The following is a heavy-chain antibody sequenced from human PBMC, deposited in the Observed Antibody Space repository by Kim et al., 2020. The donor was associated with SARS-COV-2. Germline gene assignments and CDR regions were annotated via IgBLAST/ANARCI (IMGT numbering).Heavy chain of an antibody. CDR1: GFTFSSYG. J-gene: IGHJ4*02. V-gene: IGHV3-30*18. CDR2: ISYDGSNK. CDR3: AKAAGLYCSGGSCNRSYFDD. D-gene: IGHD2-15*01. Sequence: GGSLRLSCAASGFTFSSYGMHWVRQAPGKGLEWVAVISYDGSNKYYADSVKGRFTISRDNSKNTLYLQMNSLRAEDTAVYYFAKAAGLYCSGGSCNRSYFDDWGQGTLVTVSS.